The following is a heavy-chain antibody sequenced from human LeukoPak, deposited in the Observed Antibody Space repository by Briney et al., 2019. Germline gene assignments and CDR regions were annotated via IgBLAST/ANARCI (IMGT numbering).Heavy chain of an antibody. CDR1: GYTFTSYA. D-gene: IGHD6-19*01. CDR2: INTNTGNP. CDR3: AREVHTGYSSGWRHAFDI. Sequence: ASVKVSCKASGYTFTSYAMNWVRQAPGQGLEWMGWINTNTGNPTYAQGFTGRFVFSLDTSVSTAYLQISSLKAEDTAVYYCAREVHTGYSSGWRHAFDIWGQGTMVTVSS. V-gene: IGHV7-4-1*02. J-gene: IGHJ3*02.